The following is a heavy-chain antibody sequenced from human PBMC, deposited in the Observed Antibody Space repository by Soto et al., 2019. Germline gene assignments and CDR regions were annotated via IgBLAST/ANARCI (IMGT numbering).Heavy chain of an antibody. D-gene: IGHD6-19*01. Sequence: QVQLVQSGAEVKKPGASVKVSCKASGYTFTNYYMHLVRQAPGQGLEWMGIINPSGGSTSYAQKFQGRVTMTRDASTSTLYMELSSLRSEDTAVYYCARGIAVAGTIFDYWGQGTLVTVSS. CDR2: INPSGGST. V-gene: IGHV1-46*03. J-gene: IGHJ4*02. CDR1: GYTFTNYY. CDR3: ARGIAVAGTIFDY.